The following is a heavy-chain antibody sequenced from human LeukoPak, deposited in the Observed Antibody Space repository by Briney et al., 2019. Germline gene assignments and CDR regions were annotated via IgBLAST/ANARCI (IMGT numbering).Heavy chain of an antibody. CDR1: GFTFSGSA. Sequence: PGGSLRLSCVASGFTFSGSAMHWVRQASGKGLEWVARIRNKAGSFATEYAASVKGRFTISRDDSKNTAYLQMNSLKTEDTAVYYRTTELTLGKVGAIEYWGQGTLVTVSS. V-gene: IGHV3-73*01. CDR2: IRNKAGSFAT. D-gene: IGHD1-26*01. J-gene: IGHJ4*02. CDR3: TTELTLGKVGAIEY.